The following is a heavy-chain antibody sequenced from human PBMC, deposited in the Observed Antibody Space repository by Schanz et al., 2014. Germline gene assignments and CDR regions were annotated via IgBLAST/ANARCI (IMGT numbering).Heavy chain of an antibody. J-gene: IGHJ4*02. Sequence: EVHLVESGGGLVKRGGSLRLSCAASGFTISSYSMNWVRQAPGKGLEWVSSISSSGSYIYYADSVKGRFSISRDNAKNTLYLQMNSLRAEDTAVYYCARDRRFFDRDDLYYFDSWGQGTLVTVSS. CDR3: ARDRRFFDRDDLYYFDS. V-gene: IGHV3-21*04. CDR1: GFTISSYS. CDR2: ISSSGSYI. D-gene: IGHD3-3*01.